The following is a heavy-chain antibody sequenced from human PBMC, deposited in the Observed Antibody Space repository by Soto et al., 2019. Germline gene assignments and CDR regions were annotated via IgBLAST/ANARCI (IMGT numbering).Heavy chain of an antibody. J-gene: IGHJ3*02. D-gene: IGHD3-10*01. CDR3: PRDRGGDAGDGFDM. CDR1: GLTVSSNY. V-gene: IGHV3-53*02. CDR2: LYSGGST. Sequence: EVQLVETGGGLIQPGGSLRLSCAASGLTVSSNYMNWVRQAPGKGLEWVSVLYSGGSTHYAGSVEGRFITTRDNSKNTLHLQMNSRRVEDTAVYYCPRDRGGDAGDGFDMWGHGTMVTVSS.